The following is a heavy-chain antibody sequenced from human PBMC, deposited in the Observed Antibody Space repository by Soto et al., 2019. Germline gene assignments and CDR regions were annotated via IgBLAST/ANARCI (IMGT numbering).Heavy chain of an antibody. CDR3: ARALYGSGVLDV. V-gene: IGHV4-59*02. D-gene: IGHD3-10*01. J-gene: IGHJ6*02. CDR1: GGSVTSYY. CDR2: IYYSGST. Sequence: SETLSLTCTVSGGSVTSYYWSCIRQPPGKALEWIGTIYYSGSTTYNPSLKSRVTISVDTPKNQFSLKLGSVTAADTAVYFCARALYGSGVLDVWGQGTTVTVSS.